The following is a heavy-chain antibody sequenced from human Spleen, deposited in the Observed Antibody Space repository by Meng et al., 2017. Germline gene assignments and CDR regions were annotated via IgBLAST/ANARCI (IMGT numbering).Heavy chain of an antibody. CDR2: IYYSGST. CDR1: GGSISSSSYY. CDR3: ARENISTMAPFDI. D-gene: IGHD3-10*01. Sequence: SETLSLTCTVSGGSISSSSYYWGWIRQPPGKGLEWIGSIYYSGSTYYNPSLKSRVTISVDTSKNQFSLKLISVTAADTAVYYCARENISTMAPFDIWGPGTMVTVSS. J-gene: IGHJ3*02. V-gene: IGHV4-39*07.